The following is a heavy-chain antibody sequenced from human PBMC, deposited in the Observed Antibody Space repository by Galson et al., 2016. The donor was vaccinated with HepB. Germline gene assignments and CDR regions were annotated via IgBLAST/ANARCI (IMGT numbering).Heavy chain of an antibody. Sequence: SLRLSCAASGFTVSSYYMSWVRQAPGKGLEWVSVIFYGGTTYYADSVEGRFTISRDDSMNTLYLQMNSLTAEDTAVYFCARTSYRECTGTHCVHFRDYYYYLAVWGKGTTVTVSS. D-gene: IGHD2-8*02. V-gene: IGHV3-53*01. J-gene: IGHJ6*03. CDR1: GFTVSSYY. CDR3: ARTSYRECTGTHCVHFRDYYYYLAV. CDR2: IFYGGTT.